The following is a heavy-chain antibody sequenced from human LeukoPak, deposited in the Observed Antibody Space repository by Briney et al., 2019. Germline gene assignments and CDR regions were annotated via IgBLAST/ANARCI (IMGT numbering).Heavy chain of an antibody. CDR3: ARGGVDYYGSGTYYLMYYFDY. CDR1: GFTFSTYN. D-gene: IGHD3-10*01. J-gene: IGHJ4*02. CDR2: ISSSSTTI. Sequence: GGSLRLSCAASGFTFSTYNMNWVRQAPGQGLEWVSYISSSSTTIYYADSVKGRFTISRDSAKNSLYLQMNSLRAEDTAVYFCARGGVDYYGSGTYYLMYYFDYWGQGALVTVSS. V-gene: IGHV3-48*01.